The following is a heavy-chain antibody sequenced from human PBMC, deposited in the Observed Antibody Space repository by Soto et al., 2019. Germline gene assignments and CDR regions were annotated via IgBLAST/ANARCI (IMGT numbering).Heavy chain of an antibody. J-gene: IGHJ4*02. CDR3: ARTAPMDAGDKYYYDF. CDR2: ITPFFGTA. D-gene: IGHD3-16*01. V-gene: IGHV1-69*13. Sequence: SVKVSCKASGGTFSTFGISWVRQAPGQGLEWMGGITPFFGTAKYSQKFEDRITITADESTNTVYMDLRSLTSEDTAIYYCARTAPMDAGDKYYYDFWGQGALVTVSS. CDR1: GGTFSTFG.